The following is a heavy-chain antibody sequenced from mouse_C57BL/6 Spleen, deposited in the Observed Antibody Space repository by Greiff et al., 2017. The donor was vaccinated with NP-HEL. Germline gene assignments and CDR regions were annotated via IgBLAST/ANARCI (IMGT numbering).Heavy chain of an antibody. CDR2: ISSGSSTI. V-gene: IGHV5-17*01. CDR3: ARSAYDYDGYAMDY. CDR1: GFTFSDYG. J-gene: IGHJ4*01. D-gene: IGHD2-4*01. Sequence: EVQGVESGGGLVKPGGSLKLSCAASGFTFSDYGMHWVRQAPEKGLEWVAYISSGSSTIYYADTVKGRFTISRDNAKNTLFLQMTSLRSEDTAMYYCARSAYDYDGYAMDYWGQGTSVTVSS.